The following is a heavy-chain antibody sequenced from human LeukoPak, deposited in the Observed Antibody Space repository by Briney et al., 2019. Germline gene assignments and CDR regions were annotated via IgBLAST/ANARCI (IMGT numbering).Heavy chain of an antibody. J-gene: IGHJ6*03. V-gene: IGHV4-34*01. Sequence: SETLSLTCAVYGGSFSGYYWTWIRQAPGKGLEWIGEINPSGRISYNPSLKSRLTISVDASKNQFSLNLRTLTAADTAVYYCARGRQEVSMIVVVMTAVSYYLDVWGKGTTVTVS. CDR3: ARGRQEVSMIVVVMTAVSYYLDV. CDR2: INPSGRI. D-gene: IGHD3-22*01. CDR1: GGSFSGYY.